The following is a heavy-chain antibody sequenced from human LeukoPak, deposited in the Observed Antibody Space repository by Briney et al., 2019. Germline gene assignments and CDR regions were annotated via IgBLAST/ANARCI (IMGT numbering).Heavy chain of an antibody. CDR1: GYTFTSNG. Sequence: GASVKVSCKASGYTFTSNGISWVRQAPGQGLEWMGWISGYNGNTNYAQKLQGRVTMTTDTSTSTAYMELRSLRSDDTAVYFCARESSTTVTTTGAIYYGMTSGAKGPRSPSP. D-gene: IGHD4-17*01. CDR2: ISGYNGNT. J-gene: IGHJ6*02. CDR3: ARESSTTVTTTGAIYYGMTS. V-gene: IGHV1-18*01.